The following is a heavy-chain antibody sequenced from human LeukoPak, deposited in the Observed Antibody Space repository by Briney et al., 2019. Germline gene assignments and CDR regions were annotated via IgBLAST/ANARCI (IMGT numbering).Heavy chain of an antibody. CDR1: GFTFSSYW. CDR2: IKQDGSEK. D-gene: IGHD6-19*01. CDR3: ASVLSSGWSPFDY. Sequence: PGGSLRLSCAASGFTFSSYWMSWVRQAPGKGLEWVANIKQDGSEKYYVDSVKGRFTISRDNAKNSLYLQMNSLRAEDTAVYYCASVLSSGWSPFDYWGQGTLVTVSS. V-gene: IGHV3-7*01. J-gene: IGHJ4*02.